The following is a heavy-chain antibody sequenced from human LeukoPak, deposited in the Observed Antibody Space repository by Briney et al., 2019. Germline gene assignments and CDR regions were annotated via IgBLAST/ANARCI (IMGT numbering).Heavy chain of an antibody. CDR3: ARKRRVGDSSGYSDY. V-gene: IGHV3-21*01. D-gene: IGHD3-22*01. Sequence: GGSLRLSCAASGFTFSSYSMNCVRQPPGKGLEWVSSISSSSSYIYYADSVKGRFTISRDNAKNSLYLQMNSLRAEDTAVYYGARKRRVGDSSGYSDYWGQGTLVTVSS. CDR1: GFTFSSYS. CDR2: ISSSSSYI. J-gene: IGHJ4*02.